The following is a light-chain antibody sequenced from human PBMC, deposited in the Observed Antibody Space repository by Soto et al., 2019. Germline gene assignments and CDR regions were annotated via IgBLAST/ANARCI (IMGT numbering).Light chain of an antibody. J-gene: IGLJ1*01. CDR2: SNI. V-gene: IGLV1-44*01. CDR3: ATWDHTLNTFV. Sequence: QSVLTQSPSASGTPGQTVTISCSGSRFNIGGNTVNWYLQLPRTAPKLLIYSNIHRPSGVPDRFYGSKSGTSASLAISGLQSEDEADYYCATWDHTLNTFVFGPGTKLTVL. CDR1: RFNIGGNT.